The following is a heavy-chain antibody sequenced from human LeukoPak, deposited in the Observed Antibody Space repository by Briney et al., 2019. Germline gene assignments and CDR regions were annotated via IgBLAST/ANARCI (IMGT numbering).Heavy chain of an antibody. J-gene: IGHJ6*03. CDR2: INSDGSNT. V-gene: IGHV3-74*01. D-gene: IGHD2-15*01. CDR3: ARGGFCSGGSCPVDYYYYMDV. CDR1: GFTFSNYW. Sequence: PGGSLRLSCAASGFTFSNYWMHWVRQAPGKGLVWVSRINSDGSNTSYADSVKGRFTISRDNAKNTLYLQLNSLRAEDTAVYYCARGGFCSGGSCPVDYYYYMDVWGKGTTVTVSS.